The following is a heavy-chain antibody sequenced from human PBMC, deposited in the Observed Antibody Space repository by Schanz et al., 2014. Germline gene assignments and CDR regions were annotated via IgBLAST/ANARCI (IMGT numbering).Heavy chain of an antibody. D-gene: IGHD5-12*01. J-gene: IGHJ6*03. CDR2: ISHDGHRD. CDR3: AKEKSSGYYPAVTYYIDV. CDR1: GFTFHTYD. Sequence: DLEESGGGVVQPGRSLRLSCAASGFTFHTYDMHWVRQAPGKGLEWVAQISHDGHRDFYADSVKDRFTVSRDNNWKTLSLQMNSLRSDDTAIYHGAKEKSSGYYPAVTYYIDVWGKGTTVTVSS. V-gene: IGHV3-30-3*01.